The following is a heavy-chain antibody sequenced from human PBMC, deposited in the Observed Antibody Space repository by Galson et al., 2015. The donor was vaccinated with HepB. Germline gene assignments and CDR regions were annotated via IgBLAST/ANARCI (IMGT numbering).Heavy chain of an antibody. CDR3: ARSIVVAGGVDY. D-gene: IGHD6-19*01. CDR2: ITSSSGSTI. J-gene: IGHJ4*02. V-gene: IGHV3-21*04. Sequence: SLRLSCAASGFTFSSYSMNCVRQAPGKGLEWVSSITSSSGSTIYYADSVKGRFTISRDNAKNSLYLQMNSLRAEDTAVYYCARSIVVAGGVDYWGQGTLVTVSS. CDR1: GFTFSSYS.